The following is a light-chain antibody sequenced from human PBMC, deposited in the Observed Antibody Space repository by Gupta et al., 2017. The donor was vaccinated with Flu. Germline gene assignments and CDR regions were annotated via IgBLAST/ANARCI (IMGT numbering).Light chain of an antibody. Sequence: TLSLSPGERATLSCRASQSISSRYLDWYQQKPGQAPRLLIYGASNRATGIPDRFSGSGSGTDFTLTINIMEPEDFAIYYCQQCDGSPSITFGQGTRLEIK. CDR1: QSISSRY. V-gene: IGKV3-20*01. CDR2: GAS. CDR3: QQCDGSPSIT. J-gene: IGKJ5*01.